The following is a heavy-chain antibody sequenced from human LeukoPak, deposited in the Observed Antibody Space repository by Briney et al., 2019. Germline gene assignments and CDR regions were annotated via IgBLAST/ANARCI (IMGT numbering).Heavy chain of an antibody. V-gene: IGHV3-21*01. Sequence: GGSLRLSCAASGFAFSSYSMNWVRQAPGKGLEWVSSISSSSSYIYYADSVKGRFTISRDNAKNSLYLQMNSLRAEDTAVYYCAREDYDFWSGYLLPLGMDVWGQGTTVTVSS. CDR2: ISSSSSYI. J-gene: IGHJ6*02. CDR3: AREDYDFWSGYLLPLGMDV. D-gene: IGHD3-3*01. CDR1: GFAFSSYS.